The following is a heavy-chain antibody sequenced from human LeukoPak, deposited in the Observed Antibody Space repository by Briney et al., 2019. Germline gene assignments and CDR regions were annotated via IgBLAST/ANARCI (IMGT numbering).Heavy chain of an antibody. D-gene: IGHD3-22*01. CDR1: GGSISSSSYY. CDR2: IYYSEST. CDR3: ARLRPYYDSSGYYGWFDP. V-gene: IGHV4-39*01. Sequence: PSETLSLTCTVSGGSISSSSYYWGWIRQPPGKGLEWIGSIYYSESTYYDPSLKSRVTISVDTSKNQFSLKLSSVTAADTAVYYCARLRPYYDSSGYYGWFDPWGQGTLVTVSS. J-gene: IGHJ5*02.